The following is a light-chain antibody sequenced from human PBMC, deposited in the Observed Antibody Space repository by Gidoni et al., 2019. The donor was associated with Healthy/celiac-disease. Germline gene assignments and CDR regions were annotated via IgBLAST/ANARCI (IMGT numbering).Light chain of an antibody. J-gene: IGKJ4*01. CDR2: DAS. Sequence: DIPMTQSPSSLSASVGDRVTITCQASQDMSNYLNWYQQKPGKAPKLLIYDASNLETGVPSRFSGSGSGTDFTFTISSLQPEDIATYYCQQYYNPSGLTFGGGTKVEIK. V-gene: IGKV1-33*01. CDR3: QQYYNPSGLT. CDR1: QDMSNY.